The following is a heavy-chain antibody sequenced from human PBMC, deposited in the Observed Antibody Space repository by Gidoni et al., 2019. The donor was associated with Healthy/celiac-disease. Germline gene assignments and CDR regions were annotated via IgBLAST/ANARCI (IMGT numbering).Heavy chain of an antibody. CDR3: ARDRRGVGPRDPQDFDY. J-gene: IGHJ4*02. CDR2: TYYRSKWYN. Sequence: QVQLQQSGPGLVKPYQTPSPTCAIPGDTASSNSAAWNWIRQSPSRGLEWLGSTYYRSKWYNDYAVSVKSRIPINPDTSKNQFSLQLNSVTPEDTAVYYCARDRRGVGPRDPQDFDYWGQVTLVTVSS. V-gene: IGHV6-1*01. D-gene: IGHD1-26*01. CDR1: GDTASSNSAA.